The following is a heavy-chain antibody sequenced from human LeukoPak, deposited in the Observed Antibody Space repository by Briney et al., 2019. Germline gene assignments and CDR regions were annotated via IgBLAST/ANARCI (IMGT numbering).Heavy chain of an antibody. D-gene: IGHD2-8*02. V-gene: IGHV3-74*03. CDR3: VRDLVLVDTPGDDFDF. Sequence: GGSLRLSCAASGFPFSSYWMHWVRQAPGKGLVWVARINTNSRIITYADSARGRFTISRDNAKNTLSLQMNSLRAEDTAVYYCVRDLVLVDTPGDDFDFWGQGTLVTVSS. CDR1: GFPFSSYW. CDR2: INTNSRII. J-gene: IGHJ4*02.